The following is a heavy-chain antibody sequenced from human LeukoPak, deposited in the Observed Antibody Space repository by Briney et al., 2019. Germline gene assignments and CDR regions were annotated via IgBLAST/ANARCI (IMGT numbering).Heavy chain of an antibody. V-gene: IGHV3-23*01. J-gene: IGHJ4*02. CDR3: AKGVYYYDSGSYYSAYFFDS. CDR1: GFTFSISA. D-gene: IGHD3-10*01. Sequence: GGSLRLSCAASGFTFSISAMSWVRLAPGKGLEWVSGLSGGGDSTYYADSVKGRFTISRDNSKNTLHLQMNRLRAEDTALYYCAKGVYYYDSGSYYSAYFFDSWGQGTLVTVSS. CDR2: LSGGGDST.